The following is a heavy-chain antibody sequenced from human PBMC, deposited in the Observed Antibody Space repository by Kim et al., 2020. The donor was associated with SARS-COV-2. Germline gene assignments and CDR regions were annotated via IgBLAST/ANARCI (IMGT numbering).Heavy chain of an antibody. V-gene: IGHV1-8*01. CDR2: LNPNLDNT. CDR3: ARRAALYGSSGYVFHH. J-gene: IGHJ1*01. Sequence: ASVKVSCRASGYSLTSYDIGWVRQAPGQGLEWMGWLNPNLDNTGYAQKFQGRVTMTRDTSMNTAYMELSSLTSEDTAVYYCARRAALYGSSGYVFHHWGQGTLVTVSS. CDR1: GYSLTSYD. D-gene: IGHD3-22*01.